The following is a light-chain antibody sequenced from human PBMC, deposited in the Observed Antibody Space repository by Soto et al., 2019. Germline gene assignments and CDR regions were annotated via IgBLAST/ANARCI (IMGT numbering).Light chain of an antibody. V-gene: IGKV3-11*01. CDR3: QQSHSTPGT. CDR2: DAS. J-gene: IGKJ1*01. Sequence: EIVLTQSPATLSLSPGERATLSRRASQSVSSYLAWYQQKPGQAPRLLIYDASNRATGIPARFSGSGSGTDFTLNISSLQPEDVATYDCQQSHSTPGTFGQGTKVDI. CDR1: QSVSSY.